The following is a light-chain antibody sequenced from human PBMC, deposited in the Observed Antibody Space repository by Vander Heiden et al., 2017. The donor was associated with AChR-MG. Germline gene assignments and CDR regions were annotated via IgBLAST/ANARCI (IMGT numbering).Light chain of an antibody. Sequence: QSALTQPASVSGSPGQSITISCTGSSKLMIYEVSKRPSGVSNRFSGSKSGNTASLTISGLQAEDEADYYCCSYAGSSTWVFGGGTKLTVL. V-gene: IGLV2-23*02. J-gene: IGLJ3*02. CDR1: S. CDR3: CSYAGSSTWV. CDR2: EVS.